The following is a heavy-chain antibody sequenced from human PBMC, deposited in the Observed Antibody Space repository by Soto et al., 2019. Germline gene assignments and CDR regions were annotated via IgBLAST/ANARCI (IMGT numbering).Heavy chain of an antibody. CDR2: FDPEDGET. Sequence: ASVKVSCKVSGYTLTELSMHWVRQAPGKGLEWMGGFDPEDGETIYAQKFKGRVTMTEDTSTDTAYIELSSLRSEDTAVYYCATVLLGGMYSSSFRGGGYYYGMDVWGQGTTVTVSS. CDR3: ATVLLGGMYSSSFRGGGYYYGMDV. D-gene: IGHD6-6*01. CDR1: GYTLTELS. J-gene: IGHJ6*02. V-gene: IGHV1-24*01.